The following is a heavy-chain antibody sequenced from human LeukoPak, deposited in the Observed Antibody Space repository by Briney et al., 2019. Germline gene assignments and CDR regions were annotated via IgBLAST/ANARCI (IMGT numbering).Heavy chain of an antibody. CDR2: ISSSSSYI. D-gene: IGHD3-16*02. Sequence: GGSLRLSCAASGFTLSSYSMNWVRQAPGRGLEWGSSISSSSSYIYYADSVKGRFTISRDNAKNPLYLQMNSQRAEHTAVYYCARDDVIPPLYYYGMDVWGQGTKVTVSS. V-gene: IGHV3-21*01. J-gene: IGHJ6*02. CDR1: GFTLSSYS. CDR3: ARDDVIPPLYYYGMDV.